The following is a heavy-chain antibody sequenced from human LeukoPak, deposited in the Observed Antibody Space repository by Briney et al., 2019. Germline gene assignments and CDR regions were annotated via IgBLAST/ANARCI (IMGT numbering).Heavy chain of an antibody. CDR2: INHSGST. D-gene: IGHD2-2*01. V-gene: IGHV4-34*01. J-gene: IGHJ4*02. CDR3: ARGCSSTSCQYYFDY. Sequence: SETLSLTCAVYGGFFSGYYWSWIRQPPGKGLEWIGEINHSGSTNYNPSLKSRVTISVDTSKNQFSLKLSSVTAADTAVYYCARGCSSTSCQYYFDYWGQGTLVTVSS. CDR1: GGFFSGYY.